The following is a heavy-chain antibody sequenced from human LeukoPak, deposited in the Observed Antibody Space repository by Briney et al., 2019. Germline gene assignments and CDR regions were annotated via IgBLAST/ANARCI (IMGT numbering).Heavy chain of an antibody. CDR1: GFTFSTYG. CDR2: ISYDGSNK. CDR3: AKDDRRVRLSYFLDH. Sequence: GGSLRLSCAASGFTFSTYGMHWVRQAPGKGLEWVAVISYDGSNKYYADSVKGRITISRDNSKNALYLQMNGLRAEDTAVYYCAKDDRRVRLSYFLDHWGQGTLVTVSA. D-gene: IGHD3-10*01. J-gene: IGHJ4*02. V-gene: IGHV3-30*18.